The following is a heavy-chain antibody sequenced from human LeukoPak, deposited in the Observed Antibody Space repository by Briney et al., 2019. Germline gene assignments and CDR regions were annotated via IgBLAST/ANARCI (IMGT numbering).Heavy chain of an antibody. D-gene: IGHD2-2*01. CDR3: ARDKDAGYFDY. J-gene: IGHJ4*02. CDR2: ISSSSSYI. Sequence: GGSLRLSCAASGFTFNNYAMSWVRQAPGKGLEWVSSISSSSSYIYYADSVKGRFTISRDNAKNSLYLQMNSLRAEDTAVYYCARDKDAGYFDYWGQGTLVTVSS. V-gene: IGHV3-21*01. CDR1: GFTFNNYA.